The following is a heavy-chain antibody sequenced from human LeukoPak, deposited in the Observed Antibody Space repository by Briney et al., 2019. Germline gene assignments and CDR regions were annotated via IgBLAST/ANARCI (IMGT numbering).Heavy chain of an antibody. CDR1: GFTFSRYD. D-gene: IGHD3-9*01. CDR2: ISGSGDRT. V-gene: IGHV3-23*01. Sequence: GGSLRLSCAASGFTFSRYDMNWVRQAPGKGLEWLSVISGSGDRTYYAGSVKGRFTVSRDNSKNTLYLQMNSLRAEDTAVYYCAKDLRPDILTGSPFDYWGQGSLVTASS. CDR3: AKDLRPDILTGSPFDY. J-gene: IGHJ4*02.